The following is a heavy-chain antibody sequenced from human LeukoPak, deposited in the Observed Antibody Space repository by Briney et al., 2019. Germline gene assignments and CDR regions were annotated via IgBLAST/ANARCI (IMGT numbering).Heavy chain of an antibody. V-gene: IGHV1-69*04. Sequence: ASVKVSCKASGGTFSSYAISWVRQAPGQGLEWMGRIIPILGIANYAQKFQGRVTITADKSTSTAYMELSSLRSEDTAVYYCAGGSGYRYGYLDYWGQGTLVTVSS. D-gene: IGHD5-18*01. CDR1: GGTFSSYA. CDR3: AGGSGYRYGYLDY. CDR2: IIPILGIA. J-gene: IGHJ4*02.